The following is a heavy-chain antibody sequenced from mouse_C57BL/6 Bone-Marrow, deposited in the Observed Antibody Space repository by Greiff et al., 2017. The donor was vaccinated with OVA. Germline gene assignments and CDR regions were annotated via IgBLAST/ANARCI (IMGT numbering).Heavy chain of an antibody. V-gene: IGHV8-11*01. D-gene: IGHD2-2*01. J-gene: IGHJ2*01. CDR2: IWWNDNK. Sequence: QVTLKECGPGILQPSQTLSLTCSFSGFSLSTSGMGVGWIHQPSGNGLEWLAHIWWNDNKYYNTALKSRLTISKDTSNNQVFLKIASVDTADTATYYCARIDDVVRDYWGQGTTLTVSS. CDR1: GFSLSTSGMG. CDR3: ARIDDVVRDY.